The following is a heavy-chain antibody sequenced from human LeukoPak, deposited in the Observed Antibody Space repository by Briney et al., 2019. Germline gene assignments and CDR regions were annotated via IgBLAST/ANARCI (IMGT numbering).Heavy chain of an antibody. V-gene: IGHV3-74*01. Sequence: GGSLRLSRAASGFTFSSYWMHWVRQAPGKGLVWVSRINTDGSSTNYADSVKGRFTISRDNAKNTLYLQMNSLRAEDTAVYYCVAVTDGYWGQGTLVTVSS. CDR1: GFTFSSYW. J-gene: IGHJ4*02. CDR3: VAVTDGY. CDR2: INTDGSST. D-gene: IGHD6-19*01.